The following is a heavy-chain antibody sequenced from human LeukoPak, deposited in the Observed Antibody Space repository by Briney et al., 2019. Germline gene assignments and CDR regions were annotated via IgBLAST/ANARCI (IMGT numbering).Heavy chain of an antibody. Sequence: PATVSCKPSHYTFTNYGISWMRQVPGQGLEWMGWINPYNVNIKYAQKFQGRVTLTTDTSTSTAYMELRTLRSDDTAIYYCARGSAQWSDYWGQGTLVTVSS. J-gene: IGHJ4*02. CDR1: HYTFTNYG. V-gene: IGHV1-18*01. D-gene: IGHD2-15*01. CDR3: ARGSAQWSDY. CDR2: INPYNVNI.